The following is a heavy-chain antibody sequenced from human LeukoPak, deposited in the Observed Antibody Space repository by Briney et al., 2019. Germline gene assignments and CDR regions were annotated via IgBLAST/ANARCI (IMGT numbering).Heavy chain of an antibody. Sequence: SETLSLTCTVSGGSISSYYWSWIRQPAGKGLEWIGPIYSSGSTNYSPSLESRVTMSVDTSKNQISLKVSSVTAADTAVYYCARGTSSGWIFDYWGQGTLVTVSS. J-gene: IGHJ4*02. CDR1: GGSISSYY. CDR2: IYSSGST. D-gene: IGHD6-19*01. V-gene: IGHV4-4*07. CDR3: ARGTSSGWIFDY.